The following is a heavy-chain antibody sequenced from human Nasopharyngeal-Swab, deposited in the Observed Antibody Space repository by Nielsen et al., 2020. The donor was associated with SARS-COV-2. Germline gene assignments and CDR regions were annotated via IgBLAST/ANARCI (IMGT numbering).Heavy chain of an antibody. CDR3: ARTAAFCGGDCYSEYFQQ. D-gene: IGHD2-21*02. V-gene: IGHV3-21*01. CDR1: GFTFSSYS. Sequence: GESLKISCAASGFTFSSYSMNWVRQAPGKGLEWVSSISSSSSYIYYADSVKGRFTVSRDNAKNSLYLQMNNLRADDTAIYYCARTAAFCGGDCYSEYFQQWGQGTLVTVSS. CDR2: ISSSSSYI. J-gene: IGHJ1*01.